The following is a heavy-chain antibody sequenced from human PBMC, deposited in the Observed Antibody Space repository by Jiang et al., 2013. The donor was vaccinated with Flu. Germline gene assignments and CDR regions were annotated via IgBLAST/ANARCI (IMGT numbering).Heavy chain of an antibody. CDR2: IWYDGNNK. CDR1: FSNLG. D-gene: IGHD5-18*01. Sequence: FSNLGMHWVRQAPGKGLEWLAVIWYDGNNKYYADSVKGRFTISRDNSKNTLYLQMNSLRAEDTAVYYCASLHTAVYALDVWGQGTTVTVSS. V-gene: IGHV3-33*01. CDR3: ASLHTAVYALDV. J-gene: IGHJ6*02.